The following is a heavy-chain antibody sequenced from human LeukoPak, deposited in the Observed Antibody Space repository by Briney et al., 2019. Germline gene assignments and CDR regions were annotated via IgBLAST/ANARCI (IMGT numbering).Heavy chain of an antibody. V-gene: IGHV3-7*01. CDR1: GFTFSSYW. CDR3: ARDLAGPPQEAFDI. J-gene: IGHJ3*02. Sequence: GGSVSLSCAAFGFTFSSYWMKWVRQAPGKGLEWVANIKKDGSERYYVDSVKGRFTISRDNTKKSLYLQMNTLRAEDTAVYYCARDLAGPPQEAFDIWGQGTMVTVSS. CDR2: IKKDGSER.